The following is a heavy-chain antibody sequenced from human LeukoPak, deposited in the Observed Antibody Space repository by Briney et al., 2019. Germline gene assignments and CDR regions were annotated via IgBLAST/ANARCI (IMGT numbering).Heavy chain of an antibody. CDR2: IIPIFGTA. CDR3: ARGGYSYGYFDY. J-gene: IGHJ4*02. D-gene: IGHD5-18*01. CDR1: GGTFSGYA. Sequence: GSSVKVSCKASGGTFSGYAISWVRQAPGQGLEWMGRIIPIFGTANYAQKFQGRVTITTDESTSTAYMELSSLRSEDTAVYYCARGGYSYGYFDYWGQGTLVTVSS. V-gene: IGHV1-69*05.